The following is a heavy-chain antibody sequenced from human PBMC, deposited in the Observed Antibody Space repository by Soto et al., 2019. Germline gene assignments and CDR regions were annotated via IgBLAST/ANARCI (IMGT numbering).Heavy chain of an antibody. Sequence: ASVKVSCKASGYTFTSYSMHWVRQSPGQRLEWMGWINAGNGNTKYSQKFQGRVTITRDTSASTAYMELSSLRSEDTAVYYCASGGHCISTSCPLYYYYGMDVWGQGTTVTVSS. CDR3: ASGGHCISTSCPLYYYYGMDV. CDR1: GYTFTSYS. D-gene: IGHD2-2*01. CDR2: INAGNGNT. J-gene: IGHJ6*02. V-gene: IGHV1-3*01.